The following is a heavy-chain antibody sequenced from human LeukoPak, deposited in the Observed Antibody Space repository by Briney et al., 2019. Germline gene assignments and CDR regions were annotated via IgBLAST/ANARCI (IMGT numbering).Heavy chain of an antibody. D-gene: IGHD6-19*01. Sequence: GGSLRLSCAASGFTVSSNYMSWVRQAPGKGLEWVSVICSGGGTYYTDSVKGRFIISRDSSKNTLYLQMNSLRAEDTAVYYCARDRSGVAVELGFDPWGQGTLVTVST. CDR1: GFTVSSNY. CDR3: ARDRSGVAVELGFDP. CDR2: ICSGGGT. J-gene: IGHJ5*02. V-gene: IGHV3-53*01.